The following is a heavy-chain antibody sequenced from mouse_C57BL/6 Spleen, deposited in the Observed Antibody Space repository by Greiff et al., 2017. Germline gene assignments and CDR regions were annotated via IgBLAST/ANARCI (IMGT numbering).Heavy chain of an antibody. CDR3: AREGYGAWLAY. D-gene: IGHD2-2*01. Sequence: QVQLQQPGAELVKPGASVKMSCKASGYTFTSYWITWVKQRPGQGLEWIGDIYPGSGSTNYNEKFKSTATLTVDTSSSTAYMQLSSLTSEDSAVYYCAREGYGAWLAYWGQGTLVIVSA. CDR1: GYTFTSYW. J-gene: IGHJ3*01. V-gene: IGHV1-55*01. CDR2: IYPGSGST.